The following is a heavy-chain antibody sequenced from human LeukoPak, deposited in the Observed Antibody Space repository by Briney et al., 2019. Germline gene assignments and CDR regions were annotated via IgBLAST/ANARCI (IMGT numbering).Heavy chain of an antibody. J-gene: IGHJ3*02. CDR1: GGSISNYY. V-gene: IGHV4-59*01. D-gene: IGHD2-2*01. CDR3: AAEYCSSTSCQFSGAFDI. Sequence: KASETLSLTCTVSGGSISNYYWSWIRQPPGKGLEWIGYIYYSGSTNYNPSLKSRVTISVDTSKNQFSLKLSSVTAADTAVYYCAAEYCSSTSCQFSGAFDIWGQGTMVTVPS. CDR2: IYYSGST.